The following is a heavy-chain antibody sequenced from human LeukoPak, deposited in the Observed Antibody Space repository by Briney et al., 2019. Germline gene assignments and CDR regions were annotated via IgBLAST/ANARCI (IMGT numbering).Heavy chain of an antibody. D-gene: IGHD2-21*02. J-gene: IGHJ4*02. V-gene: IGHV3-30*02. CDR3: VKDTDTAQEGLLDY. CDR2: IRYDGSRE. Sequence: GGSLRLSCAASGFIFISHGMYWVRQAPGKGLEWVAFIRYDGSRETYAASVKGRFTISRDKSKNTVYLQMSSLGVEDAAVYYCVKDTDTAQEGLLDYWGQGALVTVSS. CDR1: GFIFISHG.